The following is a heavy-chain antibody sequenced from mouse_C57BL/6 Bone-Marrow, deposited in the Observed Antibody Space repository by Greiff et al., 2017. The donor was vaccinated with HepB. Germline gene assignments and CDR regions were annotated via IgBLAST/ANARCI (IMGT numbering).Heavy chain of an antibody. D-gene: IGHD2-3*01. CDR1: GYSFTDYN. J-gene: IGHJ4*01. CDR2: INPNYGTT. Sequence: LVESGPELVKPGASVKISCKASGYSFTDYNMNWVKQSNGKSLEWIGVINPNYGTTSYNQKFKGKATLTVDQSSSTAYMQLNSLTSEDSAVYYCARSGDGYYHYYAMDYWGQGTSVTVSS. V-gene: IGHV1-39*01. CDR3: ARSGDGYYHYYAMDY.